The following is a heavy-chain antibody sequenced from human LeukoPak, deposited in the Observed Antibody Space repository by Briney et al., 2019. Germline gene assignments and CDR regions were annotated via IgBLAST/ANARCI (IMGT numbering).Heavy chain of an antibody. D-gene: IGHD3-22*01. CDR2: ISYDGSNK. CDR1: GFTFSSYG. V-gene: IGHV3-30*18. J-gene: IGHJ6*03. CDR3: AKGSSDDSRYYYYYYMDV. Sequence: GGSLRLSCAASGFTFSSYGMHWVRQAPGKGLEWVAVISYDGSNKYYADSVKGRFTISRDNSKNTLYLQMNSLRAEDTAVYYCAKGSSDDSRYYYYYYMDVWGKGTTVTVSS.